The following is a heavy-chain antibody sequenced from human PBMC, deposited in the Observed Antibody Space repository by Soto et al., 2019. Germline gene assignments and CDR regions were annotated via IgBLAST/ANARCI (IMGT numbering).Heavy chain of an antibody. D-gene: IGHD1-20*01. CDR2: ISAYNGNT. J-gene: IGHJ6*02. V-gene: IGHV1-18*01. Sequence: ASVKVSCEACGDTFTSYGISWVRQAPGQGLEWMGWISAYNGNTNYAQKLQGRVTMTTDTSTSTAYMELRSLRSDDTAVYYCARGPNNWNVLDYYYGMDVWGQGTTVTVSS. CDR1: GDTFTSYG. CDR3: ARGPNNWNVLDYYYGMDV.